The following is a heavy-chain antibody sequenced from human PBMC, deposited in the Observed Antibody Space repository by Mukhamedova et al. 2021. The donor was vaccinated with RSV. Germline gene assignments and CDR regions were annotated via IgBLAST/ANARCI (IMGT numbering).Heavy chain of an antibody. V-gene: IGHV5-51*01. CDR3: ARTAVARDGYNFAPYQFDF. CDR2: IYPGDSDT. D-gene: IGHD5-24*01. Sequence: KGLEWMGIIYPGDSDTRYSPSFQGQVTISVDKSISTAYVQWSSLKASDTAIYYCARTAVARDGYNFAPYQFDFWGQGTLVT. J-gene: IGHJ4*02.